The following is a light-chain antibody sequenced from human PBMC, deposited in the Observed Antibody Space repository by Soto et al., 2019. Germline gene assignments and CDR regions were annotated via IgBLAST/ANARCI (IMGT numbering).Light chain of an antibody. Sequence: QSALTQPRSVSGSPGQSVTISCTGTSSDVGGYNYVSWYQQHPGKAPKLMIYDVSKRPSGVPDRFSGSKSGNTASLTISGLQAEDEADYYCCSYAGSGTPNRVFGGGTKLTVL. J-gene: IGLJ3*02. V-gene: IGLV2-11*01. CDR1: SSDVGGYNY. CDR3: CSYAGSGTPNRV. CDR2: DVS.